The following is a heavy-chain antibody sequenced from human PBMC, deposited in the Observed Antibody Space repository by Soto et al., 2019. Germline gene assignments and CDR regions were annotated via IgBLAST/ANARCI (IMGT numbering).Heavy chain of an antibody. CDR2: ISSSGSTI. V-gene: IGHV3-11*01. D-gene: IGHD5-12*01. J-gene: IGHJ6*03. CDR1: GFTFSDYY. CDR3: AIDRGDIVATIGYDYYYYMDV. Sequence: QVQLVESGGGLVKPGGSLRLSCAASGFTFSDYYMSWIRQAPGKGLEWVSYISSSGSTIYYADSVKGRFTISRDNAKNSLYLQMNSLRAEDTAVYYCAIDRGDIVATIGYDYYYYMDVWGKGTTVTVSS.